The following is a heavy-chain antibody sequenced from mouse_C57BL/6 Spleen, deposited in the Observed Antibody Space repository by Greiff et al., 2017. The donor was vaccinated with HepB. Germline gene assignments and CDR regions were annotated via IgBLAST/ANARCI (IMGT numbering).Heavy chain of an antibody. CDR1: GFTFSDYY. CDR3: ARHRQLGFDY. J-gene: IGHJ2*01. D-gene: IGHD4-1*02. CDR2: ISNGGGST. Sequence: LVESGGGLVQPGGSLKLSCAASGFTFSDYYMYWVRQTPEKRLEWVAYISNGGGSTYYPDTVKGRFTISRDNAKNTLYLQMSRLKSEDTAMYYCARHRQLGFDYWGQGTTLTVSS. V-gene: IGHV5-12*01.